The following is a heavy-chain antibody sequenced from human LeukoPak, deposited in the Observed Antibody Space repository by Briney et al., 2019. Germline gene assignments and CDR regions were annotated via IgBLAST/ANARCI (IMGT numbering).Heavy chain of an antibody. CDR2: TFYSGST. Sequence: SETLSLTCTVSGGSISTSSYYWGWVRQPPGKGLEWIGNTFYSGSTYYSPSLKSRVTISLDTSRNQFSLKLSSVTAADTAVYYCARVLRGGLEYFDYWGQGTLVTVSS. CDR3: ARVLRGGLEYFDY. CDR1: GGSISTSSYY. D-gene: IGHD2/OR15-2a*01. V-gene: IGHV4-39*07. J-gene: IGHJ4*02.